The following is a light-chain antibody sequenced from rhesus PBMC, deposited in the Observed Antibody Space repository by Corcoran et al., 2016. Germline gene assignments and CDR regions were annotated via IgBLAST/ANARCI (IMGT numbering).Light chain of an antibody. J-gene: IGKJ1*01. Sequence: DIQMTQSPSSLSASVGDKVTITCHASQGISSWLAWYQEKPGKAPKPLIYAASSLQSGGPSRFRDLGSWTDYTLTINSLQPEDFSTYYCHQYVDLPWTFGQGTKVEIK. CDR1: QGISSW. V-gene: IGKV1-19*01. CDR3: HQYVDLPWT. CDR2: AAS.